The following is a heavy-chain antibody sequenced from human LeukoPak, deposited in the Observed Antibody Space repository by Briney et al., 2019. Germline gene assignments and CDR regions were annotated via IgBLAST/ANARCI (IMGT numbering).Heavy chain of an antibody. V-gene: IGHV1-46*01. CDR3: ASGGDYYGSGSLVDP. Sequence: ASVKVSCKASGYTFTSYYMHWVRQAPGQGLEWMGIINPSGGSTSYAQKFQGRVTMTRDTSTSTVYMELSSLTSEDTAVYYCASGGDYYGSGSLVDPWGQGTPVTVSS. CDR1: GYTFTSYY. CDR2: INPSGGST. J-gene: IGHJ5*02. D-gene: IGHD3-10*01.